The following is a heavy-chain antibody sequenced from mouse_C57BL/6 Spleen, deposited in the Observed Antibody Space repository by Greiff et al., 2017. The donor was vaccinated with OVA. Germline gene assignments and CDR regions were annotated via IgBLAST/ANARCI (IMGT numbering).Heavy chain of an antibody. Sequence: EVQLQQSGPELVKPGASVKISCKASGYTFTDYYMNWVKQSHGKSLEWIGDINPNNGGTSYNQKFKGKATLTVDKSSSTAYMELRSLTSEDSAVYYCARPNDYDSAWFAYWGQGTLVTVSA. D-gene: IGHD2-4*01. V-gene: IGHV1-26*01. CDR3: ARPNDYDSAWFAY. CDR1: GYTFTDYY. CDR2: INPNNGGT. J-gene: IGHJ3*01.